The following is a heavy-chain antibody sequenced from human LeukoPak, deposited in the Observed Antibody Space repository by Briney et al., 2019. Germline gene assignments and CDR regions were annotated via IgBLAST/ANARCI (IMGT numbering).Heavy chain of an antibody. CDR2: ISYSGST. V-gene: IGHV4-59*08. Sequence: SETLSLTCTVSGGSISSYYWSWIRQPPGKGLEWIGYISYSGSTNYNPSLKSRVTISVDTSKNQFSLKLSSVTAADTAVYYCARRVVVVPAAMDWFDPWGQGTLVTVSS. D-gene: IGHD2-2*01. J-gene: IGHJ5*02. CDR1: GGSISSYY. CDR3: ARRVVVVPAAMDWFDP.